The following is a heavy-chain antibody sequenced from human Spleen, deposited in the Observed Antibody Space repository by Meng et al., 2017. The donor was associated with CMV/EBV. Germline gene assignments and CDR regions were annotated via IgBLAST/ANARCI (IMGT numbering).Heavy chain of an antibody. CDR2: INHSGST. J-gene: IGHJ4*02. CDR1: GGSFSNYY. Sequence: VYGGSFSNYYWSWIRQPPGKGLEWIGEINHSGSTNYNLSLKSRVTISVDTSKNQFSLKLTSVTAADTAVYYCAREKEVATPGLIDYWGQGTLVTVSS. D-gene: IGHD2-15*01. V-gene: IGHV4-34*01. CDR3: AREKEVATPGLIDY.